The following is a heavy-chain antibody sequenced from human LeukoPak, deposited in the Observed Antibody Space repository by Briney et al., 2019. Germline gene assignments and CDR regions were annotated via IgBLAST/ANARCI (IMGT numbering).Heavy chain of an antibody. Sequence: GRSLRLSCAASGFTFDDYTMHWVRQAPGKGLEWVSFITWDGGITYYADSVKGRFTISRDNTNNSLYLQMNSLRTEDTALYYCAKVGAAGYGSPYYGMDVWGQGTTVTVSS. CDR2: ITWDGGIT. D-gene: IGHD1-26*01. V-gene: IGHV3-43*01. CDR3: AKVGAAGYGSPYYGMDV. CDR1: GFTFDDYT. J-gene: IGHJ6*02.